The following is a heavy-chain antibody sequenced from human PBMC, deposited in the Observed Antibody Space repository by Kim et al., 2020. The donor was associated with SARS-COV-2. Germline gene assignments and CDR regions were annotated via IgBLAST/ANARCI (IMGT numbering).Heavy chain of an antibody. V-gene: IGHV3-11*01. CDR3: ARYTTIFGVFRTSYHYMDV. D-gene: IGHD3-3*01. Sequence: KGRFTISRDNAKNSLYLQTNSLRGEDTAVYYCARYTTIFGVFRTSYHYMDVWGKGTTVTVSS. J-gene: IGHJ6*03.